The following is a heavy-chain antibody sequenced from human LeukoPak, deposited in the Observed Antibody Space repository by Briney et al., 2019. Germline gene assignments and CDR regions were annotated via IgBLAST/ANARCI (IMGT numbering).Heavy chain of an antibody. CDR3: ARVSRDTFDY. Sequence: GGSLRLSCAASGFTFSSYSMNWVRQAPGKGLEWVSSISSSSSYIYYADSVKGRFTISRDNAKNSLYQQMNSLRAEDTAVYYCARVSRDTFDYWGQGTLVTVSS. J-gene: IGHJ4*02. V-gene: IGHV3-21*01. CDR1: GFTFSSYS. CDR2: ISSSSSYI. D-gene: IGHD5-24*01.